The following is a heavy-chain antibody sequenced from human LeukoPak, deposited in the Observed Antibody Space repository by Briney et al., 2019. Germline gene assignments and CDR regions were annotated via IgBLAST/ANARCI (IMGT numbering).Heavy chain of an antibody. Sequence: ASVKVSCKASGYTFTGYYMHWVRQAPGQGLEWMGWINPNSGGTNYAQKFQGRVTMTRDTSISTAYMELSRLRSDDTAVYYCAIPSVDYVGYYYGMDVWGRGTTVTVSS. CDR3: AIPSVDYVGYYYGMDV. J-gene: IGHJ6*02. CDR1: GYTFTGYY. D-gene: IGHD4-17*01. CDR2: INPNSGGT. V-gene: IGHV1-2*02.